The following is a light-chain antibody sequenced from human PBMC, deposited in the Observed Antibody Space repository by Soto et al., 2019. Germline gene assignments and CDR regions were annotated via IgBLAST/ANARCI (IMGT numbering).Light chain of an antibody. CDR3: QQYNNWPYT. CDR2: GAS. Sequence: EIVMTQSPATLSVSPGDRATITCRASQSVSSNLAWYQQKPGKAPKLLIYGASTRDTGIPARFSGSGSGTEFTLTISSLQSEDFAVYYCQQYNNWPYTFGQGTKLEIK. CDR1: QSVSSN. J-gene: IGKJ2*01. V-gene: IGKV3-15*01.